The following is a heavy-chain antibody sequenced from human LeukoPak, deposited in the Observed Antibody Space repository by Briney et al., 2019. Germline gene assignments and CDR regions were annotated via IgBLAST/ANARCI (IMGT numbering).Heavy chain of an antibody. CDR2: INHSGST. J-gene: IGHJ4*02. CDR3: ARGRPRLCPYCSSTSCYTY. D-gene: IGHD2-2*02. CDR1: GFTFSSYS. V-gene: IGHV4-34*01. Sequence: GSLRLSCAASGFTFSSYSMNWVRQAPGKGLEWIGEINHSGSTNYNPSLKSRVTMSVDTSKNQFSLKLSSVTAADTAVYYCARGRPRLCPYCSSTSCYTYWGQGTLVTVSS.